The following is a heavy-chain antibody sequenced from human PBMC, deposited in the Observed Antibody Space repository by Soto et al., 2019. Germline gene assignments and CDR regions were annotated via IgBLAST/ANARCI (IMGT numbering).Heavy chain of an antibody. V-gene: IGHV1-8*01. J-gene: IGHJ4*02. CDR3: VRGQLKSYYDYIWGSYRYTSYYFDY. D-gene: IGHD3-16*02. Sequence: GASVKVSCKASGYTFTSYDINWVRQATGQGLEWMGWMNPNSGNTGYAQKLQGRVTMTRNTSISTAYMELSSLRSEDTAVYYCVRGQLKSYYDYIWGSYRYTSYYFDYWGQGTLVTVS. CDR2: MNPNSGNT. CDR1: GYTFTSYD.